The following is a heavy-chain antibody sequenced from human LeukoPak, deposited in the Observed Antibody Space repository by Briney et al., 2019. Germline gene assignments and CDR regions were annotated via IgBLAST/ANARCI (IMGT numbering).Heavy chain of an antibody. J-gene: IGHJ4*02. CDR1: GFTFSSYW. CDR3: ARDLLYYYDSSGYSDY. V-gene: IGHV3-48*04. Sequence: GGSLRLSCAASGFTFSSYWMSWVRQAPGEGLEWVSYISSSSSTIYYADSVKGRFTISRDNAKNSLYLQMNSLRAEDTAVYYCARDLLYYYDSSGYSDYWGQGTLVTVSS. CDR2: ISSSSSTI. D-gene: IGHD3-22*01.